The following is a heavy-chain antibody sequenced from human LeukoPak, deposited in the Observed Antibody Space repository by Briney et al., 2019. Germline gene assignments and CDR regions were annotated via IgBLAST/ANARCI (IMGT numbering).Heavy chain of an antibody. J-gene: IGHJ4*02. V-gene: IGHV4-4*07. CDR1: GGSISSYY. CDR3: ARQGGIYSSSWYPIKNPHFDY. Sequence: SETLSLTCTVSGGSISSYYWSWIRQPAGKGLEWIGRIYTSGSTNYNPSLKSRVTISVDTSKNQFSLKLSSVTAADTAVYYCARQGGIYSSSWYPIKNPHFDYWGQGTLVTVSS. CDR2: IYTSGST. D-gene: IGHD6-13*01.